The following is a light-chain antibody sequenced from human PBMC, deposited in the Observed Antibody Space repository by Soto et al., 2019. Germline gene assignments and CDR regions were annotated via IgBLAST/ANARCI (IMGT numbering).Light chain of an antibody. V-gene: IGKV1-33*01. CDR1: QSVLFSSNNKNY. CDR3: QQYDNLPLT. J-gene: IGKJ4*01. CDR2: DAS. Sequence: DIVMTQSPDSLAVSLGERATINCKSNQSVLFSSNNKNYLNWYQHKPGKAPKLLIYDASNLETGVPSRFSGSGSGTDFTFTISSLQPEDIATYYCQQYDNLPLTFGGGTKVDIK.